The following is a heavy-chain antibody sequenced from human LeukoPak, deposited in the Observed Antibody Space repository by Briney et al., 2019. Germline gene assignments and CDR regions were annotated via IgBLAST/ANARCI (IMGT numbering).Heavy chain of an antibody. CDR1: GYTFTGYY. V-gene: IGHV1-46*01. Sequence: GASVKVSCKASGYTFTGYYMHWVRQAPGQGLEWMGIINPSGGSTSYAQKFQGRVTMTRDTSTSTVYMELSSLRSEDTAVYYCARDLYGDYVAYWGQGTLVTVSS. CDR3: ARDLYGDYVAY. CDR2: INPSGGST. J-gene: IGHJ4*02. D-gene: IGHD4-17*01.